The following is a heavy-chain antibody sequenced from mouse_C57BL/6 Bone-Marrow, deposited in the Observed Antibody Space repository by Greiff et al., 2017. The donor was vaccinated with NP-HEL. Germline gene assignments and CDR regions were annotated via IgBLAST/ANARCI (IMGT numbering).Heavy chain of an antibody. Sequence: VQLQQSGAELVRPGASVKLSCTASGFNIKDDYMHWVKQRPEQGLEWIGWIDPENGDTEYASKVQGKATITADTSSNTAYLQLSSLTSEDTAVYYCTKVWDWYFDVWGTGTTVTVSS. CDR2: IDPENGDT. CDR3: TKVWDWYFDV. J-gene: IGHJ1*03. CDR1: GFNIKDDY. V-gene: IGHV14-4*01.